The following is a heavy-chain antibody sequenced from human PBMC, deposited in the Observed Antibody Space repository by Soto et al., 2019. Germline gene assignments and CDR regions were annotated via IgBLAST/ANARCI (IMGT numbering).Heavy chain of an antibody. CDR3: VRDSGAKLSSS. J-gene: IGHJ4*02. D-gene: IGHD6-13*01. Sequence: AASVKVSFKASGCTFSSYRINWLRQAPGQGLEWVGGIVPIRRTADYAQTFQGRVSITADESARTSYMELRSLRSQDTAVYYCVRDSGAKLSSSWGQGTLVTVSS. V-gene: IGHV1-69*13. CDR1: GCTFSSYR. CDR2: IVPIRRTA.